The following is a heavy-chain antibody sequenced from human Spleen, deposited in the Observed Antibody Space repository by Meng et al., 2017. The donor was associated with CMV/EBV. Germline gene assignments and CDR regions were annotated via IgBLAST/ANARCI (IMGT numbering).Heavy chain of an antibody. V-gene: IGHV3-20*04. CDR1: GFTFDNYA. Sequence: GESLKISCAASGFTFDNYAMHWVRQAPGKGLEWVSGINWNGGSTGYADSVKGRFTISRDNAKNSLYLQMNSLRAEDTALYYCARAIVGATTPFDYWGQGTLVTVSS. D-gene: IGHD1-26*01. J-gene: IGHJ4*02. CDR3: ARAIVGATTPFDY. CDR2: INWNGGST.